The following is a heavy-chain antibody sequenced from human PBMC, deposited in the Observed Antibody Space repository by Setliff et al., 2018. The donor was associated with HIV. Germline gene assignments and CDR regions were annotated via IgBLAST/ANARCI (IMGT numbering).Heavy chain of an antibody. CDR2: IDPNGGAT. CDR1: GYTFTSYY. Sequence: ASVKVSCKASGYTFTSYYIHWVRQAPGQALEWLGIIDPNGGATNNAQKLQGRLTVTTDASTGTLYMELSNLRSDDSAVYYCARAGGGATDQAFDIWGQGTMVTVSS. CDR3: ARAGGGATDQAFDI. J-gene: IGHJ3*02. D-gene: IGHD2-2*01. V-gene: IGHV1-46*01.